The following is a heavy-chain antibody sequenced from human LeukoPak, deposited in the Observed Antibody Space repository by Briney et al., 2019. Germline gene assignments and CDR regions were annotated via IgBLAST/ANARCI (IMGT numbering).Heavy chain of an antibody. CDR3: ARESERSGWYDY. D-gene: IGHD6-19*01. CDR2: ISGDGGST. Sequence: PGGSLRLSCAAPGFIFDDYAIHWVRQAPGKGREWVSLISGDGGSTFYADSVKGRFTISRDNSKNSLYLQMSSLRSEDTALYYCARESERSGWYDYWGQGTLVTVSS. J-gene: IGHJ4*02. V-gene: IGHV3-43*02. CDR1: GFIFDDYA.